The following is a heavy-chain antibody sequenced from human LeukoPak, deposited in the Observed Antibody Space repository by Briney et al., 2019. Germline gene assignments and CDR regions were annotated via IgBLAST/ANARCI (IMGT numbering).Heavy chain of an antibody. D-gene: IGHD6-13*01. CDR2: IYSGGST. J-gene: IGHJ4*02. V-gene: IGHV3-53*01. CDR3: ARIATAAFDY. Sequence: PGGSLRLSCAASGFTFSSNYMSWVRQAPGKGVEWVSVIYSGGSTYYSDSVKGRFTISRDNSKNTLYLQMNSLRAEDTAVYYCARIATAAFDYWGQGTLVTVSS. CDR1: GFTFSSNY.